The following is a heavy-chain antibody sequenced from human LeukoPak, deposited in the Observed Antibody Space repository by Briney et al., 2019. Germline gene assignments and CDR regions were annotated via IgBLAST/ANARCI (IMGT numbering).Heavy chain of an antibody. V-gene: IGHV3-21*01. Sequence: GGALRLSCAASGFTFSAYSMHWVRQAPGEGLGGVSSIISTNTYIYYADSVKGRFTISRDNAKNSLYLQMNSLRGDDTAVYYCATVAGDCSGGRCYLLRFDYWGQGTLVTVSS. CDR1: GFTFSAYS. CDR3: ATVAGDCSGGRCYLLRFDY. J-gene: IGHJ4*02. D-gene: IGHD2-15*01. CDR2: IISTNTYI.